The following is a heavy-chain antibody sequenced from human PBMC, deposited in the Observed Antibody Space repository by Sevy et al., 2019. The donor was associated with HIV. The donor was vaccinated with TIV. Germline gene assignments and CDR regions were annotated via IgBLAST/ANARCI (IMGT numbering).Heavy chain of an antibody. V-gene: IGHV3-23*01. D-gene: IGHD3-22*01. CDR1: GFTFSNYA. J-gene: IGHJ4*02. CDR3: ARKYDSSGYFDY. CDR2: ISGSGGSGDKT. Sequence: GGSLRLSCAASGFTFSNYAMNWVRQAPGKGLEWVSGISGSGGSGDKTNYADAVKSPFTISRDVSKNPLYLQLNSLRAEDTAIYYCARKYDSSGYFDYWGQGTLVTVSS.